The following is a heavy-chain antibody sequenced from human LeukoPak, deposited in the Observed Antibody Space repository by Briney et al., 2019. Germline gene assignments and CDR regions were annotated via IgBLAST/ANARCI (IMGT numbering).Heavy chain of an antibody. CDR3: ARDEWELPDY. V-gene: IGHV4-59*01. Sequence: KPSETLSLTCTVSGGSINNYYCSWIRQSPGKGLEWIGYIYYSGSTIYNPSLRGRVTMSRDTSKNQFFLKLSSVTAADTAVYYCARDEWELPDYWGQGTLVTVSS. J-gene: IGHJ4*02. CDR2: IYYSGST. CDR1: GGSINNYY. D-gene: IGHD1-26*01.